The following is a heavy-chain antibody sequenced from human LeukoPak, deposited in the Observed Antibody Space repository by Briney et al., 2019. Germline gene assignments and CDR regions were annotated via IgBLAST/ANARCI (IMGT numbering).Heavy chain of an antibody. CDR1: GYSISSGYF. Sequence: SETLSLTCTVSGYSISSGYFWGWIRQPPGKGLEWIGSIFHSGSTYYNPSLKSRVTISVDTSRNQFSLKLTSVTAADTAVYYCARDWPSWSGDKSIHYWGQGTLVTVSS. J-gene: IGHJ4*02. CDR3: ARDWPSWSGDKSIHY. D-gene: IGHD3-10*01. CDR2: IFHSGST. V-gene: IGHV4-38-2*02.